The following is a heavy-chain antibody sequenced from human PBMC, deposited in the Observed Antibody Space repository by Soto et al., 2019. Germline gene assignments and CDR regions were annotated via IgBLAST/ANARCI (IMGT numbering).Heavy chain of an antibody. CDR2: IIPIFGTA. CDR1: GGTFSSYA. D-gene: IGHD2-2*02. V-gene: IGHV1-69*06. J-gene: IGHJ4*02. CDR3: ARVRGRVPAAITGTTGGPFDY. Sequence: ASVKVSCKASGGTFSSYAISWVRRAPGQGLEWMGGIIPIFGTANYAQKFQGRVTITADKSTSTAYMELSSLRSEDTAVYYCARVRGRVPAAITGTTGGPFDYWGQGTLVTV.